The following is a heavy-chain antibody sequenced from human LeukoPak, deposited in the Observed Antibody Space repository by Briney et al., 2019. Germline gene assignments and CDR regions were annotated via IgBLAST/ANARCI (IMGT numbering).Heavy chain of an antibody. CDR3: AREPYYYDSSGYHLDY. Sequence: GASVKVSCKASGGTFSSYAISWVRQAPGQGLEWMGRIIPILGIANYAQKFQGRVTITADKSTSTAYMELSSLRSEDTAVYYCAREPYYYDSSGYHLDYWGQGTLVTVSS. D-gene: IGHD3-22*01. CDR1: GGTFSSYA. J-gene: IGHJ4*02. CDR2: IIPILGIA. V-gene: IGHV1-69*04.